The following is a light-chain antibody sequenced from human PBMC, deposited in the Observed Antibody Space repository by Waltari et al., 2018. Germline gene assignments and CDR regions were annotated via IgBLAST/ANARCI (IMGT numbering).Light chain of an antibody. CDR2: LGS. CDR3: MQALQTPLFT. J-gene: IGKJ3*01. V-gene: IGKV2-28*01. CDR1: QSLLHSNGYNY. Sequence: DLVMTQSPLPLPVTAGEQASISFRSSQSLLHSNGYNYLDWYLQKPGQSPQLLIYLGSDRASGVPDRFSGSGSGTDFTLKISRVEAEDFGVYYCMQALQTPLFTFGPGTKVDIK.